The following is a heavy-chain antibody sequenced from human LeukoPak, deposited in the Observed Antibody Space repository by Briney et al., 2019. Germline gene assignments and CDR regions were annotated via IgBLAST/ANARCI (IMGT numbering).Heavy chain of an antibody. Sequence: GGSLRLSCAASGFTFSSYSMNWVRQAPGKGLEWVSSISSNSIYVYYADSVKGRFTISRDNAKNSLYLQMNSLRAEDTAVYYCARDGGSSGYHERYFDYWGQGTLVTVSS. CDR1: GFTFSSYS. CDR2: ISSNSIYV. CDR3: ARDGGSSGYHERYFDY. D-gene: IGHD3-22*01. V-gene: IGHV3-21*01. J-gene: IGHJ4*02.